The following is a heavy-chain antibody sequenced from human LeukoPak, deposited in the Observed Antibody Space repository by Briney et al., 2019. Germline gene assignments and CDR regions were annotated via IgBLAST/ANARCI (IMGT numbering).Heavy chain of an antibody. CDR3: ARDVTYYDFWSGYSWFDP. Sequence: SQTLSLTCTVSGGSISSGDYYWSWIRQPPGKGLEWIGYIYYSGSTYYNPSLKSRVTISVDTSKNQFSLKLSSVTAADMAVYYCARDVTYYDFWSGYSWFDPWGQGTLVTVSS. J-gene: IGHJ5*02. D-gene: IGHD3-3*01. V-gene: IGHV4-30-4*08. CDR2: IYYSGST. CDR1: GGSISSGDYY.